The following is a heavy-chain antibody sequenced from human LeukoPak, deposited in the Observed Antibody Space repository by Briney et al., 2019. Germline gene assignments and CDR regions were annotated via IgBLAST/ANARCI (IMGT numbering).Heavy chain of an antibody. J-gene: IGHJ3*02. CDR2: IYYSGST. CDR3: ARHDPIVGTPDAFDI. V-gene: IGHV4-59*08. CDR1: GGSINSYY. Sequence: SETLSLTCTVSGGSINSYYWSWIRQPAGKGLEWIGYIYYSGSTNYNPSLKSRVTISLDTSKNQFSLKLSSVTAADTAVYYCARHDPIVGTPDAFDIWGQGTMVTVSS. D-gene: IGHD1-26*01.